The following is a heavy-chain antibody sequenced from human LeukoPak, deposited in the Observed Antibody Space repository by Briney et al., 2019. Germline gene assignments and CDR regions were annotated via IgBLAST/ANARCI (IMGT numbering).Heavy chain of an antibody. V-gene: IGHV3-30*04. D-gene: IGHD6-19*01. J-gene: IGHJ4*02. CDR3: ARGYSSGWYYPFGY. CDR2: ISYDGSNK. CDR1: GFTFSSYA. Sequence: PGGSLRLSCAASGFTFSSYAMHWVRQAPGKGLEWVAVISYDGSNKYYADSVKGRFTISRDNSKNTLYLQMNSLRAEDTAVYYCARGYSSGWYYPFGYWGQGTLVTVSS.